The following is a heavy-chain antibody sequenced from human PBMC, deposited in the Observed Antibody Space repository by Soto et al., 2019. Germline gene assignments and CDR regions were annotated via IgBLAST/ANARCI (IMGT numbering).Heavy chain of an antibody. CDR2: ISSNGGST. J-gene: IGHJ6*02. CDR3: ARGVVVVAATYGMDV. V-gene: IGHV3-64*01. CDR1: GFTFSSYA. Sequence: PGGSLSLSCAASGFTFSSYAMHWVRQAPGKGLEYVSAISSNGGSTYYANSVKGRFTISRDNSKNTLYLQMGSLRAEDMAVYYCARGVVVVAATYGMDVWGQGTTVTVSS. D-gene: IGHD2-15*01.